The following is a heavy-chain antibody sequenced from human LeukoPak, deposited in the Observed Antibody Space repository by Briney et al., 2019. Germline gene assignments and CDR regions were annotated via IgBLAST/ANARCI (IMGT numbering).Heavy chain of an antibody. J-gene: IGHJ4*02. D-gene: IGHD6-19*01. Sequence: GASVKVSCKASGYTFTGYYMHWVRQAPGQGLEWMGWMSAYNGNTNYAQKLQGRVTMTTDTSTSTAYMELRSLRSDDTAVYYCARDLKRGYSSGRYSWGTGSSNDYWGQGTLVTVSS. V-gene: IGHV1-18*04. CDR3: ARDLKRGYSSGRYSWGTGSSNDY. CDR2: MSAYNGNT. CDR1: GYTFTGYY.